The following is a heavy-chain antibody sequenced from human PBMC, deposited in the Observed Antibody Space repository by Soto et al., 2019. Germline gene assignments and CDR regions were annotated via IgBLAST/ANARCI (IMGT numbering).Heavy chain of an antibody. D-gene: IGHD1-26*01. J-gene: IGHJ6*02. CDR1: GCTFSSYA. CDR2: IIPIFGTA. CDR3: ARDPPRGTTYYYGMDV. V-gene: IGHV1-69*13. Sequence: SGKVSCKASGCTFSSYAISCVRQAPGQGLEWMGGIIPIFGTANYAQKFQGRVTITADESTSTAYMELSSLRSEDTAVYYCARDPPRGTTYYYGMDVWGQGTTVTVSS.